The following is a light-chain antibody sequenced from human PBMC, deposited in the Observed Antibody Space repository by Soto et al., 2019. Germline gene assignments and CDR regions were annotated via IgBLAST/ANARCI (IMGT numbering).Light chain of an antibody. CDR3: QQYYTTRT. CDR2: WAS. CDR1: QSVLYSSNNKNY. J-gene: IGKJ1*01. V-gene: IGKV4-1*01. Sequence: DIVLTQSPDSLAASLGERATINCKSSQSVLYSSNNKNYLAWYQQKPGQPPKMLIYWASTRDSGVPDRFRGSSSGKDFALTSSSLQAEDVAVYYWQQYYTTRTFGQGTKVEIK.